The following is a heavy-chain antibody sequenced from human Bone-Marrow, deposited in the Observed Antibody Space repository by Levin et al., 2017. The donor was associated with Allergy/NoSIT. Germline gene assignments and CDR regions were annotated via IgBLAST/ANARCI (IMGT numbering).Heavy chain of an antibody. CDR2: INHSGST. J-gene: IGHJ6*02. V-gene: IGHV4-34*01. CDR1: GGSFSGYY. D-gene: IGHD2-2*01. CDR3: ARGQDCSSTSCYYYYYGMDV. Sequence: ASETLSLTCAVYGGSFSGYYWSWIRQPPGKGLEWIGEINHSGSTNYNPSLKSRVTISVDTSKNQFSLKLSSVTAADTAVYYCARGQDCSSTSCYYYYYGMDVWGQGTTVTVSS.